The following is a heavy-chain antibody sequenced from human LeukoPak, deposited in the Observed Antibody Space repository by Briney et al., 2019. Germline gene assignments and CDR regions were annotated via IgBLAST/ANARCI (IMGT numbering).Heavy chain of an antibody. Sequence: PGGSLRLSCAASGFTFSSYSMNWVRQAPGKGLEWVSSISSSSSYIYYADSVKGRFTISRDNAKNSLYLQMNSLRAEDTAVYYCARPERLVILNDAFDIWGQGTMVTVSS. CDR1: GFTFSSYS. CDR3: ARPERLVILNDAFDI. D-gene: IGHD3-9*01. J-gene: IGHJ3*02. V-gene: IGHV3-21*01. CDR2: ISSSSSYI.